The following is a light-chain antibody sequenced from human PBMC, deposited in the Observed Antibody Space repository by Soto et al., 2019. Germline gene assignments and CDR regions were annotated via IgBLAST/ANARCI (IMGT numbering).Light chain of an antibody. CDR1: QTISSW. V-gene: IGKV1-5*03. Sequence: DIQMTQSPSTLSGSVGDRVTITCRASQTISSWLAWYQQKPGKAPKLLIYKASTLKSGVPSRFSGSGSGTEFTLTISCLQSEDFAAYYCQQYDNYKPLTFGGGTKVDIK. CDR2: KAS. J-gene: IGKJ4*01. CDR3: QQYDNYKPLT.